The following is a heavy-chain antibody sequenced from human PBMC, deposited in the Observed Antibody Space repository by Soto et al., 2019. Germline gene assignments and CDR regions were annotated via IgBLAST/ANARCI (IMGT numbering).Heavy chain of an antibody. Sequence: GGSLRLSCAASGFTFSDSAMHWVRQASGKGLEWVGRIRSKANSYATTYAASVKGRITISRDDSKNTAYLQMHSLKAEDTAVYYCSRRRYSSGWYDLYFDDWGQGTLVTVSS. J-gene: IGHJ4*02. V-gene: IGHV3-73*01. CDR2: IRSKANSYAT. CDR1: GFTFSDSA. CDR3: SRRRYSSGWYDLYFDD. D-gene: IGHD6-19*01.